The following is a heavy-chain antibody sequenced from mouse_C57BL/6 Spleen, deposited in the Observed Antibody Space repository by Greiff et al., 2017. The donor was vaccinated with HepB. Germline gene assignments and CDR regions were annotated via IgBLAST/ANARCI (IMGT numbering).Heavy chain of an antibody. Sequence: QVQLQQPGAELVKPGASVKLSCKASGYTFTSYWMHWVKQRPGQGLEWIGMIHPNSGSTNYNEKFKSKATLTVDKSSSTAYMQLSSLTSEDSAVYYCARGKGIYYGYDGGYYFDYWGQGTTLTVSS. CDR1: GYTFTSYW. CDR2: IHPNSGST. V-gene: IGHV1-64*01. J-gene: IGHJ2*01. CDR3: ARGKGIYYGYDGGYYFDY. D-gene: IGHD2-2*01.